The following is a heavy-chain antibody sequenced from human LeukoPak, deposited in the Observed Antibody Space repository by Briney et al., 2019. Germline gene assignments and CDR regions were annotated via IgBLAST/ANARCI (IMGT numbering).Heavy chain of an antibody. CDR2: INPNSGGT. D-gene: IGHD3-3*01. CDR3: ARVITIFGVVISGGVC. V-gene: IGHV1-2*02. CDR1: GYTFTGYY. Sequence: ASVKVSCKASGYTFTGYYMHWVRQAPGQGLEWMGWINPNSGGTNYAQKFRGRVTMTRDTSISTAYMELSRLRSDDTAVYYCARVITIFGVVISGGVCWGQGTLVTVSS. J-gene: IGHJ4*02.